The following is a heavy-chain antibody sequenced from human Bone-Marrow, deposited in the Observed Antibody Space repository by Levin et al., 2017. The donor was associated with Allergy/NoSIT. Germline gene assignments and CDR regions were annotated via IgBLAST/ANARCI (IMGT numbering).Heavy chain of an antibody. CDR2: IIPIFGTA. CDR3: ARTKTYYYGSGSSQKYYYMDV. CDR1: GGTFSSYA. D-gene: IGHD3-10*01. J-gene: IGHJ6*03. Sequence: SVKVSCKASGGTFSSYAISWVRQAPGQGLEWMGGIIPIFGTANYAQKFQGRVTITADKSTSTAYMELSSLRSEDTAVYYCARTKTYYYGSGSSQKYYYMDVWGKGTTVTVSS. V-gene: IGHV1-69*06.